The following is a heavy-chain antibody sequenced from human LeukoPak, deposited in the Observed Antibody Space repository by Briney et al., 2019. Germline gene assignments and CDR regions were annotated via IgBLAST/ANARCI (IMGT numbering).Heavy chain of an antibody. CDR2: IGGSGGST. D-gene: IGHD4-17*01. CDR3: AKSSLVTTPLYYFDY. J-gene: IGHJ4*02. CDR1: GFTFSTYA. Sequence: GSLRLSCAASGFTFSTYAMSWARQAPGKGLEWVSVIGGSGGSTYYADSVKGRFTISRDNSKNTLYLQMNSLRAEDTAVYYCAKSSLVTTPLYYFDYWGQGTLVTVSS. V-gene: IGHV3-23*01.